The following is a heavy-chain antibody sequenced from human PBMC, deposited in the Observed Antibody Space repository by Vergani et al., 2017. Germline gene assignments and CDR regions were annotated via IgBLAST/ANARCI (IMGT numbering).Heavy chain of an antibody. Sequence: QVQLVESGGGVVQPGRSLRLSCAASGFTFSSYGMHWVRQAPGKGLEWVAVISYDGSNKYYADSVKGRFTISRDNSKNTLYLQMNSLRAEDTAVYYCTRPVHEEVGARGVDYWGQGTLVTVSS. J-gene: IGHJ4*02. CDR3: TRPVHEEVGARGVDY. D-gene: IGHD1-26*01. V-gene: IGHV3-30*03. CDR2: ISYDGSNK. CDR1: GFTFSSYG.